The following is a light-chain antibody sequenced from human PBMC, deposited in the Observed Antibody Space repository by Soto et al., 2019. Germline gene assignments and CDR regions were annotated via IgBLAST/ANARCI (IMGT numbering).Light chain of an antibody. J-gene: IGKJ4*01. CDR1: QDISSW. Sequence: DIPMTQSPSSVSASVGDRVTITCRASQDISSWLAWYQQKPGKAPKLLIYGASNLESGVPSRFSGSGAGTEFTLTISSLQPVDFATYYCQQANNFPHAFGGGTKVEIK. CDR2: GAS. V-gene: IGKV1-12*01. CDR3: QQANNFPHA.